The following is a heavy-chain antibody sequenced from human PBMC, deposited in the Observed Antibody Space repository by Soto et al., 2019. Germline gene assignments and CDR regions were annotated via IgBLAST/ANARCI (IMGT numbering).Heavy chain of an antibody. CDR2: IWYDGSTT. CDR1: GFTFSSHG. D-gene: IGHD1-1*01. V-gene: IGHV3-33*01. J-gene: IGHJ4*02. Sequence: QVQLVESGGGVVQPGTSLRLSCAASGFTFSSHGMHWVRQAPGKGPEWVAVIWYDGSTTYYADSVRGRFSISRDNAKNMLYLQMSSLRVEDTAVYHCVRWGNWKVPDHWGQGTLVTVSS. CDR3: VRWGNWKVPDH.